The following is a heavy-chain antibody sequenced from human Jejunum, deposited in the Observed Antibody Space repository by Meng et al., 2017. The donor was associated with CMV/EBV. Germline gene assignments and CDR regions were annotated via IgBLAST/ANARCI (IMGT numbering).Heavy chain of an antibody. CDR2: FYYGGST. D-gene: IGHD4-23*01. CDR1: GGSIRRDH. J-gene: IGHJ4*02. V-gene: IGHV4-59*01. Sequence: GGSIRRDHWGWIRLSPGQGLEWFGYFYYGGSTNSTPSLKSRVSMSADPSKNQFSLKLSSVTAADTAVYCCGSVSPDYGGNSYFGYWGPGTEVTVSS. CDR3: GSVSPDYGGNSYFGY.